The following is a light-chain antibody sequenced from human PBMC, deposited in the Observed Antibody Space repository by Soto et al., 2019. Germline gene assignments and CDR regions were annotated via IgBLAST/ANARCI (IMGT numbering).Light chain of an antibody. J-gene: IGKJ1*01. CDR3: HQYRSAPAWT. CDR2: GAS. Sequence: EIVLTQSPGTLSLFPGERATLSCRASQSISSNYLAWYQQKPGQPPRLLIHGASNRATGIPDRFSGAGSGTDFTLPISRLEPEDFAVYYCHQYRSAPAWTFGQGTKVEIK. V-gene: IGKV3-20*01. CDR1: QSISSNY.